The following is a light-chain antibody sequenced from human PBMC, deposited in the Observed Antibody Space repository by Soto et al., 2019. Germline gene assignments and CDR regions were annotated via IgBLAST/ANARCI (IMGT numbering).Light chain of an antibody. CDR3: QQYGSLVT. Sequence: EIVLTQSPGTLSLSPGERATLSCRASQSFNSNYLAWYQQKPGQAPKLLIYDVSSRPAGIPDRFSGSGSGTDFTLTISRLEPEDFAVYYCQQYGSLVTFGGGTKVEI. CDR2: DVS. CDR1: QSFNSNY. V-gene: IGKV3-20*01. J-gene: IGKJ4*01.